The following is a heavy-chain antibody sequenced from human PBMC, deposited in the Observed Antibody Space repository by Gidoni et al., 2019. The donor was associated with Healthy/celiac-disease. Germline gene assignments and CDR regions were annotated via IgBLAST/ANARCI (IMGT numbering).Heavy chain of an antibody. CDR3: ARGRTVTTVHYYYGMDV. V-gene: IGHV3-74*01. D-gene: IGHD4-4*01. CDR1: GFPFSSYG. CDR2: INSDGSRT. Sequence: EVQLVESGGGLVQPGGSLRLPCAASGFPFSSYGMPWVRQAPGKGLVWVSRINSDGSRTSYADSGKGRFTISRDNAKNTLYLQMNSLRAEDTAVYYCARGRTVTTVHYYYGMDVWGQGTTVTVSS. J-gene: IGHJ6*02.